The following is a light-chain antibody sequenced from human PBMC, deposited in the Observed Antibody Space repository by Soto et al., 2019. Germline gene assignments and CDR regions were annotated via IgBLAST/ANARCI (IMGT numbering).Light chain of an antibody. V-gene: IGLV2-14*01. Sequence: QSVLTQPASVSGYPGQSITISCTGTSSDVGGYNYVSWYQHHPGKAPKLMIHEVSDRPSGISNRFSGSKSGNTASLTISGLQAEDEADYYCSSYRSDTTYVFGTGTKVTVL. CDR3: SSYRSDTTYV. CDR2: EVS. J-gene: IGLJ1*01. CDR1: SSDVGGYNY.